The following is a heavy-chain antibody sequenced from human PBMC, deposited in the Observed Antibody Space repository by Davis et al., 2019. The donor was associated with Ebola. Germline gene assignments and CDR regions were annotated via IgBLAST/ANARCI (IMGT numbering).Heavy chain of an antibody. CDR2: IYHSGST. D-gene: IGHD6-19*01. Sequence: PSETLSLTCAVSGGSISSSNWWSWVRQPPGKGLEWIGEIYHSGSTNYNPSLKSRVTISVDKSKNQFSLKLSSVTAADTAVYYCASQARAVTSRYYYYMDVWGKGTTVTVSS. V-gene: IGHV4-4*02. J-gene: IGHJ6*03. CDR1: GGSISSSNW. CDR3: ASQARAVTSRYYYYMDV.